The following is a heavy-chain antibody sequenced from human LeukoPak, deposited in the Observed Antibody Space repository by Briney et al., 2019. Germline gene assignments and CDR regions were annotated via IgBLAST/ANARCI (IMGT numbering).Heavy chain of an antibody. V-gene: IGHV3-11*01. CDR1: GFSFSAYG. J-gene: IGHJ4*02. CDR3: ARVVLLWFGELPNPYLDY. D-gene: IGHD3-10*01. CDR2: ISSSGSTI. Sequence: GRSLRLSCAASGFSFSAYGVHWIRQAPGKGLEWVSYISSSGSTIYYADSVKGRFTISRDNAKNSLYLQMNSLRAEDTAVYYCARVVLLWFGELPNPYLDYWGQGTLVTVSS.